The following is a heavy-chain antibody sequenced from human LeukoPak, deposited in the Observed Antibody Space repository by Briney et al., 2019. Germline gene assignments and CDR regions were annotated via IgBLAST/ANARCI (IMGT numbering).Heavy chain of an antibody. Sequence: SETMSLTCNVSGGSISSYYWSWIPQPPGKGLEWIGYIYYSGSTNYNPSLKSRVTISVDTSKNQFSLKLSSVTAADTAVYYCARQSGDYWYFDLWGRGTLVTVSS. D-gene: IGHD4-17*01. V-gene: IGHV4-59*08. CDR3: ARQSGDYWYFDL. CDR2: IYYSGST. CDR1: GGSISSYY. J-gene: IGHJ2*01.